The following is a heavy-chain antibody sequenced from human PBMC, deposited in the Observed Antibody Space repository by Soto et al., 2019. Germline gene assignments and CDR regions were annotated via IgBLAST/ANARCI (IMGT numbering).Heavy chain of an antibody. J-gene: IGHJ4*02. V-gene: IGHV3-30-3*01. Sequence: QVQLVESGGGVVQPGRSLRLSCVASGFTFSSYAMHWVRQAPGKGLEWVAVISYDGSNKYYADSVKGRFTISRDNSKNTLYLQMNSLRAEDTAVYYCARGKAVAGTTDYWGQGTLVTVSS. CDR3: ARGKAVAGTTDY. CDR2: ISYDGSNK. CDR1: GFTFSSYA. D-gene: IGHD6-19*01.